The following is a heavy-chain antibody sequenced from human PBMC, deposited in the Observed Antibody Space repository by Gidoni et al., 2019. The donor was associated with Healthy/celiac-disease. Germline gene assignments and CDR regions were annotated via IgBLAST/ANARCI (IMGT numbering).Heavy chain of an antibody. Sequence: QVQLVQSGAEVTKPGSSVKVPCKASGGTFSSYATSWVRQAPGQGLEWMGGIIPIFGTASYAQKCQGRVTITADESTSTAYMELSSLRSEDTAVYYCARRGFGYYDSSGFQPFDYWGQGTLVTVSS. D-gene: IGHD3-22*01. CDR2: IIPIFGTA. CDR3: ARRGFGYYDSSGFQPFDY. CDR1: GGTFSSYA. J-gene: IGHJ4*02. V-gene: IGHV1-69*01.